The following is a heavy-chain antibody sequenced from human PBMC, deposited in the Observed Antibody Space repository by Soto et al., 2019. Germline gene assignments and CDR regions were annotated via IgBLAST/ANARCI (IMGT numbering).Heavy chain of an antibody. CDR1: GVTFSNCA. Sequence: XVSLRLSCTVSGVTFSNCAMNWVRQAPGKGLEWVSSLSGSGGTKYYADSVKGRFTISRDNSKNTLYLQMNSLRAEDTAVYYCARYSYGLDYWGQGTLVTVSS. J-gene: IGHJ4*02. CDR3: ARYSYGLDY. V-gene: IGHV3-23*01. CDR2: LSGSGGTK. D-gene: IGHD5-18*01.